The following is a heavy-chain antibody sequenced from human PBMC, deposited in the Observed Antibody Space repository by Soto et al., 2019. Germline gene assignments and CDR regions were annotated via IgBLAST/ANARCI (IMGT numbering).Heavy chain of an antibody. V-gene: IGHV3-23*01. J-gene: IGHJ1*01. CDR2: ISGSGGSK. CDR1: GFTFSSNA. D-gene: IGHD4-17*01. Sequence: EVQLLESGGGLVQPGGSLRLSCAASGFTFSSNAMSWVRQAPGKGLEWVSGISGSGGSKYYADSVKGRFTISRDNYKHTLYLQMNSLRADATGVYYCAKGDRDYEYFQHWGQGTLVTVSS. CDR3: AKGDRDYEYFQH.